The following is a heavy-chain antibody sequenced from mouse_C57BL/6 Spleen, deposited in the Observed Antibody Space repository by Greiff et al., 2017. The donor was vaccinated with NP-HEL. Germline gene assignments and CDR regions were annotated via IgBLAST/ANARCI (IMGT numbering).Heavy chain of an antibody. V-gene: IGHV1-50*01. D-gene: IGHD1-1*01. Sequence: VQLQQPGAELVKPGASVKLSCKASGYTFTSYWMQWVKQRPGQGLEWIGEIDPSDSYTNYNQKFKGKATLTVDTSSSTAYMQLSSLTSEDSAVYYCARGRGIIFPWYFDVWGTGTTVTVSS. J-gene: IGHJ1*03. CDR1: GYTFTSYW. CDR3: ARGRGIIFPWYFDV. CDR2: IDPSDSYT.